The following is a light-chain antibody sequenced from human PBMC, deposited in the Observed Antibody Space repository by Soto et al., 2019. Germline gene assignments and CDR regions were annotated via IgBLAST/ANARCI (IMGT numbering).Light chain of an antibody. V-gene: IGLV2-23*01. CDR3: CSYAGSSFYV. CDR1: SSDVGSYNL. CDR2: EGT. J-gene: IGLJ1*01. Sequence: LAQPASVSGSPGQSITISCTGTSSDVGSYNLVSWYQQHPGKAPKLMIYEGTKRPSGVSNRFSGSKSGNTASLTISGLQAEDEADYYCCSYAGSSFYVFGTGTKVTVL.